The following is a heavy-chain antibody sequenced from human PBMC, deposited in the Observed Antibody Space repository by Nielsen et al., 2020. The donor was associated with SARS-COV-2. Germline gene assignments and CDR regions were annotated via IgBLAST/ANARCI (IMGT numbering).Heavy chain of an antibody. D-gene: IGHD3-10*01. Sequence: GESLKISCRASGFTFGDYAMSWVRQAPGKGLEWVGRIKSKVDGGTTDYAGPVKGRFTISRDDSKNTLYLQMNSLKTEDTAVYYCTTGGITMVRGVMQYWGQGTLVTVSP. J-gene: IGHJ1*01. V-gene: IGHV3-15*01. CDR1: GFTFGDYA. CDR2: IKSKVDGGTT. CDR3: TTGGITMVRGVMQY.